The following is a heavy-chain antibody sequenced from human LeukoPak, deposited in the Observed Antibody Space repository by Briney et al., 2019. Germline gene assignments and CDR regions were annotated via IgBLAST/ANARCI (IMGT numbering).Heavy chain of an antibody. CDR1: GFTFNYYW. V-gene: IGHV3-7*01. CDR2: IQQDGTEK. CDR3: ARDYSQAGESGIPTDY. Sequence: GGSLRLSCAASGFTFNYYWLTWVRQAPGKGLEWVANIQQDGTEKYYVDSVKGRFTISRDNAKNSLYLQMNSLRAEDTAVYYCARDYSQAGESGIPTDYWGQGILVIVSS. D-gene: IGHD1-1*01. J-gene: IGHJ4*02.